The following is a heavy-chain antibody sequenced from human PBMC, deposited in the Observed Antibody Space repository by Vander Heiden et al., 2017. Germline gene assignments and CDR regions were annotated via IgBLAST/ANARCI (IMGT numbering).Heavy chain of an antibody. CDR1: GFTVSSNY. J-gene: IGHJ4*02. D-gene: IGHD6-13*01. V-gene: IGHV3-53*02. Sequence: EVQLVETGGGLIQPGGSLRLSCAISGFTVSSNYMSWVRQAPGKGLEWVSVIYSAGVTYHADSVKGRFSISRDISNNTLYLQMNTLRAEDTAVYYWARGDSSSWYMFDFWGQGTLVTVSS. CDR2: IYSAGVT. CDR3: ARGDSSSWYMFDF.